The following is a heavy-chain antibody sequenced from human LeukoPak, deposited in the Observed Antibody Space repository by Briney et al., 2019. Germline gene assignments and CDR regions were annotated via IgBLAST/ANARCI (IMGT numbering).Heavy chain of an antibody. CDR3: ARGGGIGYYMDV. D-gene: IGHD6-13*01. CDR1: GGSFSGYY. CDR2: INHSGST. J-gene: IGHJ6*03. Sequence: SETLSLTCAVYGGSFSGYYWSWIRQPPGKGLEWIGEINHSGSTNYNPSLKSRVTISVDTSKNQFSLRLNSVTAADTAVYYCARGGGIGYYMDVWGKGTTVTVSS. V-gene: IGHV4-34*01.